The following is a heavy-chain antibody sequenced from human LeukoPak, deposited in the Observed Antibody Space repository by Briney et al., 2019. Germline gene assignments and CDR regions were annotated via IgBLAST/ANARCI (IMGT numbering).Heavy chain of an antibody. D-gene: IGHD1-14*01. CDR2: INPSGGST. CDR3: ARETGMTPPNHYYYGMDV. V-gene: IGHV1-46*01. J-gene: IGHJ6*02. CDR1: GYTFTSYY. Sequence: ASVKVSCKASGYTFTSYYVHWVRQAPGQGLEWMGIINPSGGSTTYAQKFQGRVTMTRDTSTSTVYMELSSLRSEDTAVYYCARETGMTPPNHYYYGMDVWGQGTTVTVSS.